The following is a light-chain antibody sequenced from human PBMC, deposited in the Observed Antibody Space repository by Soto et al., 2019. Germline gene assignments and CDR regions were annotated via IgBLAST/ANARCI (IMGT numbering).Light chain of an antibody. Sequence: DIQLTQSXSSLSASIRDTVTITSRGSQGITSPLNWXQQQXRXAPXXXXSTAANLQSGAPSSFSGSGSATDFTPTISSLQPEDFATYYRQQSYSTPIRFGQGTRLEIK. CDR1: QGITSP. CDR3: QQSYSTPIR. V-gene: IGKV1-39*01. CDR2: TAA. J-gene: IGKJ5*01.